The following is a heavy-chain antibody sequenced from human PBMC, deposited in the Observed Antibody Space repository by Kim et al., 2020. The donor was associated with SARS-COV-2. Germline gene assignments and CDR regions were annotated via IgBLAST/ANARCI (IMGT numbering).Heavy chain of an antibody. D-gene: IGHD6-19*01. CDR3: AKDKGGIAVAGYFDY. V-gene: IGHV3-9*01. CDR1: GFTFDDYA. Sequence: GGSLRLSCAASGFTFDDYAMHWVRQAPGKGLEWVSGISWNSGSIGYADSVKGRFTISRDNAKNSLYLQMNSLRAEDTALYYCAKDKGGIAVAGYFDYWGQGTLVTVSS. CDR2: ISWNSGSI. J-gene: IGHJ4*02.